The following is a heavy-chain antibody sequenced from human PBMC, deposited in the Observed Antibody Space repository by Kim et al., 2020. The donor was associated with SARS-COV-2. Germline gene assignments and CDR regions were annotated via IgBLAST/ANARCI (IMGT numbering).Heavy chain of an antibody. J-gene: IGHJ3*02. D-gene: IGHD3-10*01. CDR3: ARALRGVTRHAFDI. Sequence: ASVKVSCKASGYTFTSYAMHWVRQAPGQRLEWMGWINAGNGNTKYSQKFQGRVTITRDTSASTAYMELSSLRSEDTAVYYCARALRGVTRHAFDIWGQGTMVTVSS. V-gene: IGHV1-3*01. CDR1: GYTFTSYA. CDR2: INAGNGNT.